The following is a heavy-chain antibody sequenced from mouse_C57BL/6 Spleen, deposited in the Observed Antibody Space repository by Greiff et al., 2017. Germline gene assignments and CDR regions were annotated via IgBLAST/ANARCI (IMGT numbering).Heavy chain of an antibody. D-gene: IGHD1-1*01. J-gene: IGHJ1*03. V-gene: IGHV1-64*01. CDR1: GYTFTSYW. CDR3: ASLDGNSYRYFDD. Sequence: VQLQQPGAELVKPGASVKLSCKASGYTFTSYWMHWVKQRPGQGLEWIGMIHPNSGSTNYNEKFKSKATLTVDKSSSTAYMQLGSLTSEDSAVYYCASLDGNSYRYFDDWGTGTTVTVSS. CDR2: IHPNSGST.